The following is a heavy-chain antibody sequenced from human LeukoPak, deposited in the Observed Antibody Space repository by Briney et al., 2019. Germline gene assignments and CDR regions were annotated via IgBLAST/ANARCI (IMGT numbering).Heavy chain of an antibody. D-gene: IGHD2-2*02. Sequence: GGSLRLSCATSGFTFHDYNMHWVRQAPGKGLEWVSHITWDDGSTYYADSVKGRFTISRDNAKNSLYLQMNSLRAEDTALYYCARLRDIVVVPAAIDYWGQGTLVTVSS. J-gene: IGHJ4*02. CDR2: ITWDDGST. CDR1: GFTFHDYN. V-gene: IGHV3-43*01. CDR3: ARLRDIVVVPAAIDY.